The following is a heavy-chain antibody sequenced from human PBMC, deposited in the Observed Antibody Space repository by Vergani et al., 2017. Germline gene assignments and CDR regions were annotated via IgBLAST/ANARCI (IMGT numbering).Heavy chain of an antibody. CDR1: GYSFTSYG. Sequence: VQLVQSGAEVKKPGESLKISCKGSGYSFTSYGISWVRQAPGQGREWMGWISAYNGNTNYAQKLQGRVTMTTDTSTSTAYMERRSLRSDDTAVYYCARVVAAADHTSLDYWGQGTLVTVSS. J-gene: IGHJ4*02. D-gene: IGHD6-13*01. CDR3: ARVVAAADHTSLDY. CDR2: ISAYNGNT. V-gene: IGHV1-18*01.